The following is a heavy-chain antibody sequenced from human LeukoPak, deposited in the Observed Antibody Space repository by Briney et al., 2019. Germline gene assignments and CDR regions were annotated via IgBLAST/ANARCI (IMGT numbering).Heavy chain of an antibody. CDR2: ISWNSGSI. V-gene: IGHV3-9*01. D-gene: IGHD4-17*01. Sequence: PGRSLRLSCAASGFTFDDYAMLWVRQAPGKGLEWVSGISWNSGSIGYADSVKGRFTISRDNAKNSLYLQMNSLRAEDTALYYCAKGTHYGDYLSVWGQGTLVTVSS. CDR1: GFTFDDYA. J-gene: IGHJ4*02. CDR3: AKGTHYGDYLSV.